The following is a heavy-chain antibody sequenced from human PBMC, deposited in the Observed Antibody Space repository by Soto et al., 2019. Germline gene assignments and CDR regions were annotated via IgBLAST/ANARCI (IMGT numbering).Heavy chain of an antibody. V-gene: IGHV4-4*02. CDR3: ARRSGTTFY. J-gene: IGHJ4*02. CDR2: IFHSGST. D-gene: IGHD1-1*01. Sequence: QIQLQESGPSLVKPSGTLSLTCAVSSGSISSLNWWSWVRQPPGKGLEWIGEIFHSGSTNYNPSLKSRVDMSVDKSKNQFSLKVFSVTAADTALYFCARRSGTTFYWGRGTLVIVSS. CDR1: SGSISSLNW.